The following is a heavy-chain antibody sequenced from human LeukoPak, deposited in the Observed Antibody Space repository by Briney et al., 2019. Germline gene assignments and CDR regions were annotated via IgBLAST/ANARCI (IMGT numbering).Heavy chain of an antibody. J-gene: IGHJ4*02. V-gene: IGHV3-53*01. CDR2: IYSGGST. Sequence: QPGGSLRLSCAASGFTFSSYAMSWVSQAPGKGLEWVSVIYSGGSTYYADSVKGRFTISRDNSKNTLYLQMNSLRAEDTAVYYCARDSHAAAAGDYWGQGTLVTVSS. D-gene: IGHD6-13*01. CDR3: ARDSHAAAAGDY. CDR1: GFTFSSYA.